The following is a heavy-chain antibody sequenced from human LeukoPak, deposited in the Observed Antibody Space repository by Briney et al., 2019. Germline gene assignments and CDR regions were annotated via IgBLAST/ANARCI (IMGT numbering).Heavy chain of an antibody. CDR1: GFTFSTYS. J-gene: IGHJ5*02. CDR2: IYSGGST. D-gene: IGHD2-8*01. CDR3: ANGWLDP. V-gene: IGHV3-53*01. Sequence: GGSLRLSCAASGFTFSTYSMNWVRQAPGKGLEWVSVIYSGGSTYYADSVKGRFTISRDNSKNTLYLQMNSLRAEDTAVYYCANGWLDPWGQGTLVTVSS.